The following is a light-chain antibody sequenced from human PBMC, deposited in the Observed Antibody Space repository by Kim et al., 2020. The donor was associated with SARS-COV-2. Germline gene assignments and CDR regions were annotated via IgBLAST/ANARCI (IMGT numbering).Light chain of an antibody. CDR3: NSRDSK. Sequence: SSELTQDPAVSVALGQTVRITCQGDSLRSYYASWYQQKPGQAPVLVIYGKNNRPSGIPDRFSGSSSGNTASLTITGAQAEDEADYYCNSRDSKFGGGTQLTVL. CDR2: GKN. J-gene: IGLJ3*02. V-gene: IGLV3-19*01. CDR1: SLRSYY.